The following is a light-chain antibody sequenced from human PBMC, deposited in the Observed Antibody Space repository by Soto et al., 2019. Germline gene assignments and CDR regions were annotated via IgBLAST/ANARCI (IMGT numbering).Light chain of an antibody. Sequence: EIVMTQSPATLSVSPGERATLSCRASQSVSSYLAWYQQKPGQAPRLLIYDASNRATGIPARFSGSGSGTDFTLTISSLESEDFAVYYCQQQSDWPPVTFGQGTQLEIK. J-gene: IGKJ5*01. V-gene: IGKV3-15*01. CDR2: DAS. CDR3: QQQSDWPPVT. CDR1: QSVSSY.